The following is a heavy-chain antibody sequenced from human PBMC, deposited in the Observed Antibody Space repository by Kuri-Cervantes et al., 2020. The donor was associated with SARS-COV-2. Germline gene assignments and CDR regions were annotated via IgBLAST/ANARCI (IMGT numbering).Heavy chain of an antibody. Sequence: ASVKVSCKASGYTFTSYGISWVRQAPGQGLEWMGIINPSDGSTSYAQKFQGRVTMTRDTSTSTVYMELSSLRSEDTAVYYCARDFVPYGSGLLNYGLDVWGQGTTVTVSS. CDR2: INPSDGST. V-gene: IGHV1-46*01. J-gene: IGHJ6*02. D-gene: IGHD3-10*01. CDR3: ARDFVPYGSGLLNYGLDV. CDR1: GYTFTSYG.